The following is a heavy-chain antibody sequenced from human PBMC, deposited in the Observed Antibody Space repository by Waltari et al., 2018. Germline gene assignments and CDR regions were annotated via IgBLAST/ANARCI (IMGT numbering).Heavy chain of an antibody. CDR1: GFTFSSYA. D-gene: IGHD3-16*01. J-gene: IGHJ4*02. CDR2: ISGSGGST. CDR3: AKDKVGGDCFDY. V-gene: IGHV3-23*01. Sequence: EVQLLESGGGLVQPGGSLSLSCAASGFTFSSYAMSWVRQAPGEGVEWVSAISGSGGSTYYAESVKGRFTITRDNSKNTLYLQMNSRRAEDTAVYYCAKDKVGGDCFDYWGQGTLVTVSS.